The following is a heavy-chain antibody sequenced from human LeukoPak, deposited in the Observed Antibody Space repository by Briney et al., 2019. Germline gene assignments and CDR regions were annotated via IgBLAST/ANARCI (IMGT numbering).Heavy chain of an antibody. V-gene: IGHV4-59*11. D-gene: IGHD3-22*01. Sequence: PPETLSLTCNVSGESISSHYWSWTRQSPGKGLEWIGYVTNSGTTKFNPSLKSRVTISRDTSKNQVSLRLSSVTAADTAVFFCARGSIAYYYMDVWGKGTTVTISS. CDR1: GESISSHY. CDR3: ARGSIAYYYMDV. J-gene: IGHJ6*03. CDR2: VTNSGTT.